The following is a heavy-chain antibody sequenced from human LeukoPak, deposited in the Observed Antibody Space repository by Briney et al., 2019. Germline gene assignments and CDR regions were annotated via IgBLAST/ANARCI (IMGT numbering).Heavy chain of an antibody. V-gene: IGHV3-53*01. D-gene: IGHD6-25*01. J-gene: IGHJ4*02. CDR2: IYSSGST. Sequence: GGSLRLSCAASGFTFSSYAMSWVRQAPGKGLEWVSVIYSSGSTYYADSVKGRFTISRDNSKNMVYLQMNSLRAEDTAVYYCARGAAGNFLDYWGQGTLVTVSS. CDR1: GFTFSSYA. CDR3: ARGAAGNFLDY.